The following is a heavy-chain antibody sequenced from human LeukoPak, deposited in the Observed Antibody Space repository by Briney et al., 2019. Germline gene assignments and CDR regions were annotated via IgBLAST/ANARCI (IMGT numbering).Heavy chain of an antibody. Sequence: PSETLSLTCTVSGGSISSNNYFWGWIRRPPGKGLEWIGSIYDSGSTYYNPSLKSRVTISVDTSKNQFSLKLNSVTAADTAMYYCQSRFLEWLLDYWGQGTLVTVSS. CDR3: QSRFLEWLLDY. V-gene: IGHV4-39*01. CDR2: IYDSGST. J-gene: IGHJ4*02. D-gene: IGHD3-3*01. CDR1: GGSISSNNYF.